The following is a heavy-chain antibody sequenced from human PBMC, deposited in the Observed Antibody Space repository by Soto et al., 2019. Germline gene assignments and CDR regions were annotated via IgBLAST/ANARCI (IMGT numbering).Heavy chain of an antibody. CDR1: GYAFTTYG. Sequence: QVHLVQSGAEVKKPGASVKVSCQASGYAFTTYGITWVRQAPGQGLEWMGWISAHNGNTNYAQKLQGRVTVTRDTSTSQAYMELRSLRSDDTAVYYCARGRYGDYWGQGALVTVSS. V-gene: IGHV1-18*01. CDR2: ISAHNGNT. D-gene: IGHD1-1*01. CDR3: ARGRYGDY. J-gene: IGHJ4*02.